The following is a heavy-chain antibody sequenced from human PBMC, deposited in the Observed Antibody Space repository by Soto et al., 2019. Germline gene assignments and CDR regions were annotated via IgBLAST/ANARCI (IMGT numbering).Heavy chain of an antibody. CDR2: IISVLVRA. CDR1: GGSFRTYT. D-gene: IGHD3-10*01. CDR3: PRGIGAADGGGKWFYA. J-gene: IGHJ5*02. Sequence: QVQLVQSGAEVKKPGSSVRVSCKSSGGSFRTYTIHWVRQAPGQGLEWVGRIISVLVRANYAQKFKGRVTLTADKFTSTAHMERSSRRTEATAAYFCPRGIGAADGGGKWFYARGQGTLVTVSP. V-gene: IGHV1-69*08.